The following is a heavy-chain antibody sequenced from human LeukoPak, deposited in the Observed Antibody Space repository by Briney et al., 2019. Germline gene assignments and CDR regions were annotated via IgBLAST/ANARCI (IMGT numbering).Heavy chain of an antibody. V-gene: IGHV4-34*01. CDR1: GVSFSGYY. CDR2: INHSGST. J-gene: IGHJ6*03. Sequence: PSETLSLTCAVYGVSFSGYYWSWIRQPPGKGLEWIGEINHSGSTNYNPSLKSRVTISVDTSKNQFSLKLNSVTAADTAVYYCARGRPNMDVWGKGTTVTVSS. CDR3: ARGRPNMDV.